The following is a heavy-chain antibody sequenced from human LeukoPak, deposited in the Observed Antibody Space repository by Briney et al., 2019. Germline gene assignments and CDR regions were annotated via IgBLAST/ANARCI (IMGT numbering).Heavy chain of an antibody. V-gene: IGHV3-7*01. Sequence: GGSLRLSCVASGFTFTTYWMTWVRQAPGKGLEWVANMKEDGNEKYYVDSVKGRFTVSRDNAKNSLYLQMNSLRAEDTAVYYCARGPTMKMDVWGKGTTVTVSS. CDR2: MKEDGNEK. CDR3: ARGPTMKMDV. D-gene: IGHD3-22*01. J-gene: IGHJ6*04. CDR1: GFTFTTYW.